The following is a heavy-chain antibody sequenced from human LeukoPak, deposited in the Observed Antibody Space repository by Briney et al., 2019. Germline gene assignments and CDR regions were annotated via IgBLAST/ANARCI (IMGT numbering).Heavy chain of an antibody. V-gene: IGHV3-23*01. CDR1: GFTFSSYA. CDR2: ISGSGGST. J-gene: IGHJ4*02. D-gene: IGHD3-10*01. CDR3: ANRPYGSGSYHLDY. Sequence: GGSLRLSCAASGFTFSSYAMSWVRQAPGQGREWVSAISGSGGSTYYADSVKGRFTISRDNSKNTLYLQMNSLRAEDTAVYYCANRPYGSGSYHLDYWGQGTLGTVSS.